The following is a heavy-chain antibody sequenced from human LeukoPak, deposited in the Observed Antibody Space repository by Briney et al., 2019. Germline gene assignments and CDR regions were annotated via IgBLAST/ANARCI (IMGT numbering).Heavy chain of an antibody. CDR1: GFTVSSNY. CDR3: ASSREGDGYNDDY. D-gene: IGHD5-24*01. CDR2: IYSGGST. V-gene: IGHV3-66*01. J-gene: IGHJ4*02. Sequence: PGGSLRLSCAASGFTVSSNYMSWVRQAPGKGLEWVSVIYSGGSTYYADSVKGRFTISRDNSKNTLYLQMNSLRAEDTAVYYCASSREGDGYNDDYWGQGTLVTVSS.